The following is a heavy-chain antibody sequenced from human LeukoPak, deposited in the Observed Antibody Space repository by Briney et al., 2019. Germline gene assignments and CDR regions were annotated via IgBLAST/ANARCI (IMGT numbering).Heavy chain of an antibody. Sequence: ASVKVSCKASRYTFISSDINWVRQAAGQGFEWMGWMCPTSGNTGYAQNFQGRVTMTRDTSISTAYMELTSLRSEDTAVYYCVGGAPNWGFDFWGQGTLVIVSS. J-gene: IGHJ4*02. D-gene: IGHD7-27*01. CDR3: VGGAPNWGFDF. CDR2: MCPTSGNT. V-gene: IGHV1-8*01. CDR1: RYTFISSD.